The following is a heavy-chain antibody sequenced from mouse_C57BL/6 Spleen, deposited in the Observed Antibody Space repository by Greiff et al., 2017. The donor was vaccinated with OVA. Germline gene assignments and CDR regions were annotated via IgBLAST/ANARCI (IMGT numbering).Heavy chain of an antibody. V-gene: IGHV5-4*03. CDR3: ARGYYGSSYIDY. CDR2: ISDGGSYT. D-gene: IGHD1-1*01. Sequence: EVKVVESGGGLVKPGGSLKLSCAASGFTFSSYAMSWVRQTPEKRLEWVATISDGGSYTYYPDNVKGRFTISRDNAKNNLYLQMSHLKSEDTAMYYCARGYYGSSYIDYWGQGTTLTVSS. CDR1: GFTFSSYA. J-gene: IGHJ2*01.